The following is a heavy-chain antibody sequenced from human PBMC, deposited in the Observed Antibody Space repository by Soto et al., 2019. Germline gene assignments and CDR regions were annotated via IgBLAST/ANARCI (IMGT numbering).Heavy chain of an antibody. Sequence: PGGSLRLSCAASGFTFSRYWMSWGRQAPGPGLEWVGNLKEDGSEKYYVASVKGRLTISRDNAKNSLDLQMHSLRAEDTAVYYCAREGLGEFWFGYDAFDIWGQGTMVTVSS. CDR3: AREGLGEFWFGYDAFDI. D-gene: IGHD3-16*01. CDR1: GFTFSRYW. CDR2: LKEDGSEK. J-gene: IGHJ3*02. V-gene: IGHV3-7*03.